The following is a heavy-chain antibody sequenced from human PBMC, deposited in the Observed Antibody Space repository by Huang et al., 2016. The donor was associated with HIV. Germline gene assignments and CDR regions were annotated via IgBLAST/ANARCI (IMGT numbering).Heavy chain of an antibody. V-gene: IGHV4-39*02. CDR1: GGSIRSVNYY. CDR3: ARLPGSITMIRGVITDPY. D-gene: IGHD3-10*01. J-gene: IGHJ4*02. CDR2: LYYSGST. Sequence: QLQLQESGPGLVKPSETLSLTCTVSGGSIRSVNYYWGWIRQPPGKGLEWIGRLYYSGSTDYNPTIKRRVTITVDTSKNHFALRMRSVTAADTAVYYCARLPGSITMIRGVITDPYWGQGTLVTVSS.